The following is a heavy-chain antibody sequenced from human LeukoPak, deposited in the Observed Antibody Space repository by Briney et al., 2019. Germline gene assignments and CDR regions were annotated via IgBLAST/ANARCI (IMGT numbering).Heavy chain of an antibody. D-gene: IGHD2-2*02. J-gene: IGHJ4*02. V-gene: IGHV1-18*01. CDR3: ARSHGYCSSTSCYSADY. CDR2: ISAYNGNT. Sequence: ASVKVSCKASGYTFTSYGISWVRQAPGQGLEWMGWISAYNGNTNYAQKLQGRVTMTTDTSTSTAYMELRSLRSDDTAVYYCARSHGYCSSTSCYSADYWGQGTLVTVSS. CDR1: GYTFTSYG.